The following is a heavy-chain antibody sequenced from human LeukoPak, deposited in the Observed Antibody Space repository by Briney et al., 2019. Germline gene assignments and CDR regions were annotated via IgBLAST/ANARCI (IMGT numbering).Heavy chain of an antibody. V-gene: IGHV6-1*01. Sequence: SQTLSLTCAISGDSVSSNSGAWNWIRQSPSRGLEWLGRTYYRCKWSNDYAVSVRSRITINADTSKNQFSLQLNSVTPEDTAVYYCARGGSGGCRLGPTCAFDPWGQGTLVTVSA. CDR2: TYYRCKWSN. CDR1: GDSVSSNSGA. J-gene: IGHJ5*02. D-gene: IGHD1-26*01. CDR3: ARGGSGGCRLGPTCAFDP.